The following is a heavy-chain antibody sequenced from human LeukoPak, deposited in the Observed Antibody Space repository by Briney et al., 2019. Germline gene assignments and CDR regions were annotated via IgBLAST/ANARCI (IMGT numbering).Heavy chain of an antibody. J-gene: IGHJ4*02. CDR1: GGSISSSSYY. CDR2: IYYSGST. CDR3: ARLEKHDKGDYFDY. Sequence: SETLSLTCTVSGGSISSSSYYWGWIRQPPGTGLEWLGSIYYSGSTYYNPSLKSRVTISVDTSKNQFSLKLSSVTAADTAVYYCARLEKHDKGDYFDYWGQGTLVTVSS. V-gene: IGHV4-39*01. D-gene: IGHD3-22*01.